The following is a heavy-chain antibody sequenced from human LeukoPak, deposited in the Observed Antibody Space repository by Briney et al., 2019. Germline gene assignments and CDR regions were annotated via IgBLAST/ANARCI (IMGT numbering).Heavy chain of an antibody. Sequence: PGRSLRLSCAASGFTFSSYGMHWVRQAPGKGLEWVAVISYGGSNKYYADSVKGRFTISRDNSKNTLCLQMNSLRAEDTAVYYCAKDGNDFTYYFDYWGQGTLVTVSS. D-gene: IGHD1-26*01. J-gene: IGHJ4*02. V-gene: IGHV3-30*18. CDR1: GFTFSSYG. CDR2: ISYGGSNK. CDR3: AKDGNDFTYYFDY.